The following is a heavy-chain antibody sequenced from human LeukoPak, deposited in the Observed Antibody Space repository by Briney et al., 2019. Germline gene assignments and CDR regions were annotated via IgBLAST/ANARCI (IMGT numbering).Heavy chain of an antibody. J-gene: IGHJ4*02. D-gene: IGHD3-3*01. Sequence: GGSLRLSCAASGFTFSSYAMSWVRQAPGKGLEWVSAISGSGGGTYYADSVKGRFTISRDNSKNTLYLQMNSLRAEDTAVYYCAKPTQINYDFWSGYYLFYYWGQGTLVTVSS. CDR3: AKPTQINYDFWSGYYLFYY. CDR2: ISGSGGGT. V-gene: IGHV3-23*01. CDR1: GFTFSSYA.